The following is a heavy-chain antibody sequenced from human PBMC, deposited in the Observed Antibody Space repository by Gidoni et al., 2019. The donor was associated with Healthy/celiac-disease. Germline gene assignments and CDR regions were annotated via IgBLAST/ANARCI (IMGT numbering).Heavy chain of an antibody. CDR3: AREEVPPTNRLYGMDV. CDR1: GGSFSGYY. Sequence: QVQLQQWGAGLLKPSETLSLTCAVYGGSFSGYYWSWIRQPPGKGLEWIGEINHSGSTNYNPSLKSRVTISVDTSKNQFSLKLSSVTAADTAVYYCAREEVPPTNRLYGMDVWGQGTTVTVSS. J-gene: IGHJ6*02. D-gene: IGHD3-16*01. CDR2: INHSGST. V-gene: IGHV4-34*01.